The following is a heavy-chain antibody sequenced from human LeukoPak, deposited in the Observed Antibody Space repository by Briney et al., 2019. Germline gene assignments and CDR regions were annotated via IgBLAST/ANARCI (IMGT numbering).Heavy chain of an antibody. J-gene: IGHJ4*02. CDR1: GFTFSSYW. CDR3: ARLGYTSSYYYFDY. V-gene: IGHV3-74*01. CDR2: INSDGYSL. D-gene: IGHD2-2*01. Sequence: GGSLRLSCAASGFTFSSYWMHWVRQAPGKGLMWVSRINSDGYSLSYADSVKGRFTISRDNAKNTLYLQMNSLRAEDTAVYYCARLGYTSSYYYFDYWGRGTLVTVSS.